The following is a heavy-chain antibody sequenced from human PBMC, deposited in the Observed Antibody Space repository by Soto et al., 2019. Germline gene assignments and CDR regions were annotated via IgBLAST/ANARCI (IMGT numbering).Heavy chain of an antibody. CDR3: VRGEGGWETY. CDR1: GCTFSSYW. V-gene: IGHV3-74*01. D-gene: IGHD6-19*01. J-gene: IGHJ4*02. CDR2: INSDGSST. Sequence: GGSLRLPCAASGCTFSSYWIHWVRQAPGKGLVWVSRINSDGSSTTYADSVKGRFTISRDNAKSTLYLQMNSLSAEDTAVYYCVRGEGGWETYWGQGTTVTVSS.